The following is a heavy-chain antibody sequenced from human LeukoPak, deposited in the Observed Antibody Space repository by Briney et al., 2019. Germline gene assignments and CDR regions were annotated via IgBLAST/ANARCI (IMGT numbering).Heavy chain of an antibody. D-gene: IGHD6-19*01. V-gene: IGHV1-2*02. CDR1: GYTFTGYY. J-gene: IGHJ4*02. CDR3: ARELPYSSGWYYDY. CDR2: INPNSGGT. Sequence: ASVKVSCKASGYTFTGYYMHWVRQAPGQGLEWMGWINPNSGGTNYAQKFQGRVTMTRDTSISTAYMELSRLRSDDTAVYYCARELPYSSGWYYDYWGQGTLVTVSS.